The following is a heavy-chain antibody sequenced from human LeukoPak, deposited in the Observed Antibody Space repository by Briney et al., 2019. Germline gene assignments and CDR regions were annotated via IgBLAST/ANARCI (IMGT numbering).Heavy chain of an antibody. Sequence: SETLSLTCTVSGDSISSGGYYWSWIRQHPGKGLEWIVYIYYSGTTTHNPSLKIRVTISIDTSKNQFSLNLNSVTAADTAVYYCARERGSYSVTFDYWGQGTLVTVSS. D-gene: IGHD1-26*01. V-gene: IGHV4-31*03. CDR2: IYYSGTT. CDR3: ARERGSYSVTFDY. CDR1: GDSISSGGYY. J-gene: IGHJ4*02.